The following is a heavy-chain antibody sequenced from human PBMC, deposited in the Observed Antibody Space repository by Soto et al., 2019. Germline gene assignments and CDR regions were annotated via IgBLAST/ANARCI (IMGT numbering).Heavy chain of an antibody. J-gene: IGHJ4*02. CDR3: AKPPLSGYYNFDY. CDR1: GFTFSSYA. V-gene: IGHV3-23*01. Sequence: GGSLRLSCSASGFTFSSYAMSWVRQAPGKGVKWVTVISGSGGNTYYADSVKGWFSISRDNSKNTMYLQMNSLRGDDTAVYYCAKPPLSGYYNFDYWGQGTQVTVSS. CDR2: ISGSGGNT. D-gene: IGHD3-3*01.